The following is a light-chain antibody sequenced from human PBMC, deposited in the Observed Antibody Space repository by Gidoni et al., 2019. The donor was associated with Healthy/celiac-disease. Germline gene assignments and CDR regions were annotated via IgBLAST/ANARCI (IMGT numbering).Light chain of an antibody. Sequence: EIVLTQSPGTLSLSPGERATLSCRASQRVSSSHVAWYPQKPGQAPRILIYGASGQATVIPDRVSGSGSGTDFTLTISRLAPEDFAVYYCQQYGSTPRYIFGQGTKLEIK. CDR1: QRVSSSH. J-gene: IGKJ2*01. V-gene: IGKV3-20*01. CDR2: GAS. CDR3: QQYGSTPRYI.